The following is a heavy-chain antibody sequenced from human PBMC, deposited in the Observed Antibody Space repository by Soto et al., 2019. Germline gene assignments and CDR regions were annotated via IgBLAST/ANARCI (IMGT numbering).Heavy chain of an antibody. J-gene: IGHJ4*02. CDR3: AKGYSSGSLDY. Sequence: QVQLVESGGGVVQPGRSLSLSCAASGFSFSTNGMHWVRQAPGKGLEWVAVISFDGTTRYYADSVKGRFTISRDNSKNTLYLQMNSLSPGDTAVYYCAKGYSSGSLDYWGQGTLVTVSS. CDR2: ISFDGTTR. V-gene: IGHV3-30*18. D-gene: IGHD2-15*01. CDR1: GFSFSTNG.